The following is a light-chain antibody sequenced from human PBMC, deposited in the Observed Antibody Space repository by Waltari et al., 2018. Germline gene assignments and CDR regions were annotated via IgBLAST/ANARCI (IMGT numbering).Light chain of an antibody. CDR2: EDT. V-gene: IGLV2-23*01. CDR3: FSFATTSTLRV. J-gene: IGLJ3*02. Sequence: QSALTQPASVSGSPGPSITISCTGTSSEIGNFNLVSWYQQYPGKAPKLMIYEDTKRPSGVSNRFSGSKSGNTASLTISGLQAEDEADYFCFSFATTSTLRVFGGGTKLTIL. CDR1: SSEIGNFNL.